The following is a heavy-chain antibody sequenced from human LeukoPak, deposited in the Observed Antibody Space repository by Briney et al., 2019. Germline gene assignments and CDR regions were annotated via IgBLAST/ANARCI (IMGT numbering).Heavy chain of an antibody. D-gene: IGHD3-22*01. CDR3: ARSVDDSSGYYPDY. CDR1: GGSISSGDYY. CDR2: IYYSGST. J-gene: IGHJ4*02. V-gene: IGHV4-30-4*01. Sequence: SQTLSLTCTVSGGSISSGDYYWSWIRQPPGKGLEWIGYIYYSGSTNYNPSLKSRVTISVDTSKNQFSLKLSSVTAADTAVYYCARSVDDSSGYYPDYWGQGTLVTVSS.